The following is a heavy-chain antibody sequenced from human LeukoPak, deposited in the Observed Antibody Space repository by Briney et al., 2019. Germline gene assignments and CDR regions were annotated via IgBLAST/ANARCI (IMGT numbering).Heavy chain of an antibody. CDR3: ARDSEQGFGEFTY. CDR1: GGSISSGSYY. Sequence: SPTLSLTCTVSGGSISSGSYYWSWIRQPAGQGLEWIGRIYTSGSTNYNPSLKSRVTISVDTSKNQFSLKLSSVTAADTAVYYCARDSEQGFGEFTYWGQGTLVTVSS. J-gene: IGHJ4*02. D-gene: IGHD3-10*01. V-gene: IGHV4-61*02. CDR2: IYTSGST.